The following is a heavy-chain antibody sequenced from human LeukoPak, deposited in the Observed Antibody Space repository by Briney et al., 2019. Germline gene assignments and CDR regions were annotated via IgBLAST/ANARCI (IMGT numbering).Heavy chain of an antibody. D-gene: IGHD6-6*01. CDR2: IYYSGST. CDR3: ARWGPPSIAEETPYYYYYMDV. CDR1: GGSISSGGYY. J-gene: IGHJ6*03. Sequence: PSETLSLTCTVSGGSISSGGYYWSWIRQHPGKGLEWIGYIYYSGSTYYNTSLKSRVTISVDTSKNQFSLKLSSVTAADTAVYYCARWGPPSIAEETPYYYYYMDVWGKGTTVTVSS. V-gene: IGHV4-31*03.